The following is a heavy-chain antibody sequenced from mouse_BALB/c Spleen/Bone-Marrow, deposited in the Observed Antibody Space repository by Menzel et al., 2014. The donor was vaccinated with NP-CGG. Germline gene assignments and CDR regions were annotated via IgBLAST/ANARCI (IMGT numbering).Heavy chain of an antibody. J-gene: IGHJ1*01. V-gene: IGHV14-3*02. CDR1: GFNIKDTY. Sequence: EVKLMESGAELVKPGASVKLSCTAPGFNIKDTYMHWVKQRPEQGLEWIGRTDSANGNTKYDPKFQGKATITADTSSNTAYLQLSSLTSEDTAVYYCATMITDWYFDVWGAGTTVTVSS. D-gene: IGHD2-4*01. CDR3: ATMITDWYFDV. CDR2: TDSANGNT.